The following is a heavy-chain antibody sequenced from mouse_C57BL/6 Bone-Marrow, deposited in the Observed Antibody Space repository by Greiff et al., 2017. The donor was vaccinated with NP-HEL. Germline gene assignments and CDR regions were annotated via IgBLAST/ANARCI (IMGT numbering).Heavy chain of an antibody. Sequence: EVQLVESGGDLVKPGGSLKLSCAASGFTFSSYGMSWVRQTPDKRLEWVATISSGGSYTYYPDSVKGRFTISRDNAKNTLYLQMSSLKSEDTAMYYCARHGPYAMDYWGQGTSVTVSS. CDR1: GFTFSSYG. V-gene: IGHV5-6*01. CDR3: ARHGPYAMDY. J-gene: IGHJ4*01. CDR2: ISSGGSYT.